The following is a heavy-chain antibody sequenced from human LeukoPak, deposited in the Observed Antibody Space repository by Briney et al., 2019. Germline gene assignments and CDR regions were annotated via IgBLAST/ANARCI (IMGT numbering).Heavy chain of an antibody. V-gene: IGHV4-30-2*01. CDR2: IYQSDST. CDR1: GVSISSGGYS. CDR3: AGYNIPYTFEF. D-gene: IGHD1-14*01. Sequence: PSQTLSLTCAVSGVSISSGGYSWSRIRQPPGKGLVWIGYIYQSDSTYYNPSLKSRATISVDRSKNQFSLQLRSVTAADTAVYYCAGYNIPYTFEFWGPGTAGNVPS. J-gene: IGHJ4*02.